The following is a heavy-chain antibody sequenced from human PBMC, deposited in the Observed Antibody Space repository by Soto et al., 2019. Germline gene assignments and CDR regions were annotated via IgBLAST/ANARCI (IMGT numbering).Heavy chain of an antibody. D-gene: IGHD3-16*01. CDR2: ISSYNSYNGDT. J-gene: IGHJ6*02. CDR3: ARSELERGEVGYYGMDV. Sequence: QVQLVQSGADLKKPGASVQVSCKTSGYTFSNYAINWVRQAPGQELEWMGWISSYNSYNGDTKYARMLQDRLTMTIDTSTATAYMELRSLRSDDTAVYYCARSELERGEVGYYGMDVWGQGTTVTVSS. CDR1: GYTFSNYA. V-gene: IGHV1-18*04.